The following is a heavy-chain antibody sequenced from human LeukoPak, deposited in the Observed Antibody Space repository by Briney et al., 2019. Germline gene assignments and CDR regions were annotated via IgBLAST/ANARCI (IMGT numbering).Heavy chain of an antibody. CDR1: GFTFSSYG. Sequence: PGGSLRLSCAASGFTFSSYGMHWVRQAPGKGLEWVAFIRYDGSNKYYADSVKGRFTISRDNSKNTLYLQMNSLRAEDTAVYYCAKDRGNIVVVPAATPLGYWGQGTLVTVSS. CDR3: AKDRGNIVVVPAATPLGY. D-gene: IGHD2-2*01. V-gene: IGHV3-30*02. J-gene: IGHJ4*02. CDR2: IRYDGSNK.